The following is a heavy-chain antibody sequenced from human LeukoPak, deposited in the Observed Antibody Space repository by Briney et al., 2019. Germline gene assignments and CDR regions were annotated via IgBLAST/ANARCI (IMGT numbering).Heavy chain of an antibody. CDR1: GGSISSSSYY. V-gene: IGHV4-39*01. CDR3: ARHSPGGAFDI. CDR2: IYYSGST. D-gene: IGHD3-10*01. J-gene: IGHJ3*02. Sequence: SETLSLTCTVSGGSISSSSYYWGWIRQPPGKGREWIGSIYYSGSTYYNPSLKSRVTISVDTSKNQFSLKLSSVTAADTAVYYCARHSPGGAFDIWGQGTMVTVSS.